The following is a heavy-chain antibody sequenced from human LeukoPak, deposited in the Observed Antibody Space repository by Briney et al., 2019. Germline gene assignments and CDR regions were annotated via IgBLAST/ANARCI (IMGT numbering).Heavy chain of an antibody. CDR3: ARRSFDFWSGFYYYYMDV. CDR2: ISAYNGNT. CDR1: GYTFTSYG. D-gene: IGHD3-3*01. Sequence: GASVKVSCKASGYTFTSYGISWVRQAPGQGLEWMGWISAYNGNTNYAQKLQGRVTMTTDTSTSTAYMELRSLRSDDTAVYYCARRSFDFWSGFYYYYMDVWGKGTTVTVSS. V-gene: IGHV1-18*01. J-gene: IGHJ6*03.